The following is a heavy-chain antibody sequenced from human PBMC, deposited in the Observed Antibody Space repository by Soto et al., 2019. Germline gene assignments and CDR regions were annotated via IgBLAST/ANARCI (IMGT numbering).Heavy chain of an antibody. CDR2: MYNSERT. Sequence: SESLSLTCTVSCGSISSYYWSWIRQPPGKGLEWIGRMYNSERTNYNPSLKSRVTMSMDTSKNQFSLKLTSVTAADTAVYFCAREPLAHSYFDLWGQGTLVTVSS. V-gene: IGHV4-4*07. CDR3: AREPLAHSYFDL. CDR1: CGSISSYY. J-gene: IGHJ4*02.